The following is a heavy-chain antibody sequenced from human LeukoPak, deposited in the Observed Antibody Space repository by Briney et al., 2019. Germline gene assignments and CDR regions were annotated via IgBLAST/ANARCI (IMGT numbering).Heavy chain of an antibody. J-gene: IGHJ4*02. CDR2: ILTNNGNA. V-gene: IGHV7-4-1*02. D-gene: IGHD2-2*01. Sequence: GASVKVSCKASGYALTTYPINWVRQAPGQGLEWMGWILTNNGNAKYAQAFTGRFVFSLDTSVNTAYLQINRLTSEDTAVYYCARRGSRTYASDNWGQGTLVTVSS. CDR3: ARRGSRTYASDN. CDR1: GYALTTYP.